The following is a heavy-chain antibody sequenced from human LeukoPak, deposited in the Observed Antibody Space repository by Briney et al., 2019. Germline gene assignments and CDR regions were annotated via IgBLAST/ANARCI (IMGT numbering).Heavy chain of an antibody. CDR1: GFTFTTYW. CDR2: IKQAGSEK. V-gene: IGHV3-7*01. D-gene: IGHD3-22*01. J-gene: IGHJ4*02. Sequence: GGSLRLSCAVSGFTFTTYWMSWVRQAPGKGLEWVANIKQAGSEKYYVDSVKGRFTISRDNAKNSLYLQMNSLRVEDTAVYYCARSYYDSSGYYRYWGQGTLVTVSS. CDR3: ARSYYDSSGYYRY.